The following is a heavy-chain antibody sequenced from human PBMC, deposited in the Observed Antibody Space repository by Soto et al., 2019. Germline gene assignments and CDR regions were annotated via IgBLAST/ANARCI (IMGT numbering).Heavy chain of an antibody. J-gene: IGHJ6*02. CDR2: IYYSGST. Sequence: SETLSLTCTVSGGSISSYYWSWIRQHPGKGLEWIGYIYYSGSTNYNPSLKSRVTISVDTSKNQFSLKLSSVTAADTAVYYCARDSTTPTLGYSRYYYYYYGMDVWGQGTTVTVSS. D-gene: IGHD6-13*01. V-gene: IGHV4-59*01. CDR3: ARDSTTPTLGYSRYYYYYYGMDV. CDR1: GGSISSYY.